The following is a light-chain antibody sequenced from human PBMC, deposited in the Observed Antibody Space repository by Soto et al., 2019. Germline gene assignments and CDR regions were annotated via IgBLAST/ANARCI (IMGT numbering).Light chain of an antibody. V-gene: IGKV1-5*03. J-gene: IGKJ1*01. CDR2: RAS. CDR3: LQYKTXFRT. Sequence: DIQMTQSPSTLSASVGDRVTITCRASQSINMWLAWYQQKPGKAPKLLICRASSLESGVPSRFSGSGPGTDFTLTIRSPQPEDFATYYRLQYKTXFRTVGQGTKV. CDR1: QSINMW.